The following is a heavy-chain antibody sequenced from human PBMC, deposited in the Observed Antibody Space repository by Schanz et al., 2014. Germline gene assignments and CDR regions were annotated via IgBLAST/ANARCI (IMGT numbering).Heavy chain of an antibody. J-gene: IGHJ6*02. D-gene: IGHD3-22*01. CDR2: IKISGDV. CDR1: GFTFSDYG. CDR3: AKIRYDSSGYYLPYYGMDV. Sequence: VQLVESGGGVVQPGRSLRLSCAASGFTFSDYGMHWVRQAPGKGLEWISYIKISGDVFYTDSVKGRFTISRDNAKSSLYLQMSSLRDEDTAVYYCAKIRYDSSGYYLPYYGMDVWGQGTTVIVSS. V-gene: IGHV3-48*02.